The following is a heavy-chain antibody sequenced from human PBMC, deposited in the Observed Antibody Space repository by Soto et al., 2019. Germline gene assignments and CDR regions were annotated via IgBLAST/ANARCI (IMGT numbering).Heavy chain of an antibody. J-gene: IGHJ4*02. CDR1: GFTFSSYA. CDR3: AKVGSFIVVVPAAPGYFDY. V-gene: IGHV3-23*01. CDR2: ISGSGGST. Sequence: GGSLRLSCAASGFTFSSYAMSWVRQAPGKGLEWVSAISGSGGSTYYADSVKGRFTISRDNSKNTLYLQMNSLRAEDTAVYYCAKVGSFIVVVPAAPGYFDYWGQGTLVTVSS. D-gene: IGHD2-2*01.